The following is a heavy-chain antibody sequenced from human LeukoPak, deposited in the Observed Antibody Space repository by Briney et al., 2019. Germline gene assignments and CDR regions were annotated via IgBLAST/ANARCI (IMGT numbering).Heavy chain of an antibody. CDR1: GFTVSRNY. Sequence: GGSLRLSSAASGFTVSRNYMSWVRQAPGKGLEWVSVIYIDGNTYYADSVRGRFTISRDNSKNTVYLQMNSLRAEDTAVYYCATDLGIAAAGYFDYWGQGTLVTISS. CDR2: IYIDGNT. J-gene: IGHJ4*02. V-gene: IGHV3-66*01. CDR3: ATDLGIAAAGYFDY. D-gene: IGHD6-13*01.